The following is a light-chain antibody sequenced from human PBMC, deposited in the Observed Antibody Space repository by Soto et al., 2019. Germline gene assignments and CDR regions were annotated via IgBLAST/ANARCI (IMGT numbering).Light chain of an antibody. J-gene: IGLJ1*01. CDR2: EVS. V-gene: IGLV2-14*01. CDR1: SSDVGGYNY. CDR3: SSYTSSSIDYV. Sequence: QSAQTQPASVSGSPGQSITISCTGTSSDVGGYNYVSWYQQHPGKAPKLMIYEVSNRPSGVSNRFSGSKFGNTASLTISGLQAEDEADYYCSSYTSSSIDYVFGTGTKVTVL.